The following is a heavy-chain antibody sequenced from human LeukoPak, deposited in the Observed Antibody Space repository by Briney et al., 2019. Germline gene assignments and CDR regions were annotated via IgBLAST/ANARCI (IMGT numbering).Heavy chain of an antibody. V-gene: IGHV4-38-2*02. CDR3: ARRRGGPYYFDY. CDR1: GGSISSYY. Sequence: SETLSLTCTVSGGSISSYYWGWIRQPPGKGLEWIGSIYHSGSTYYNPSLKSRVTISVDTSKNQFSLKLSSVTAADTAVYYCARRRGGPYYFDYWGQGTLVTVSS. D-gene: IGHD2-15*01. CDR2: IYHSGST. J-gene: IGHJ4*02.